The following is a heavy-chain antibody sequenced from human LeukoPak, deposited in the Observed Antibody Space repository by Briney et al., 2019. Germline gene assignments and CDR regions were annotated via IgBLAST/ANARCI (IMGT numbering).Heavy chain of an antibody. V-gene: IGHV1-2*02. J-gene: IGHJ5*02. CDR2: INPNSGGT. Sequence: ASVTVSCKASGYTFTSYGISWVRQAPGQGLEWMGWINPNSGGTNYAQKFQGRVTMTRDTSISTAYMELSRLRSDDTAVYYCARDPALNWFDPWGQGTLVTVSS. CDR3: ARDPALNWFDP. CDR1: GYTFTSYG.